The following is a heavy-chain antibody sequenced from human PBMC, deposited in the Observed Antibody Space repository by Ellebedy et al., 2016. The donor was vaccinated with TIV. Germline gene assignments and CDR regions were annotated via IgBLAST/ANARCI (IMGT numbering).Heavy chain of an antibody. V-gene: IGHV4-34*01. CDR1: GGSFSGYY. Sequence: MPSETLSLTCAVYGGSFSGYYWSRISWTPGQGLEWIGEINHSGITNSNPSLKSRGTVSVDTSKNQFSLKLSSVTASDTAVYYCARGKGISSSWYGTWFDPWGQGTLVTVSS. CDR3: ARGKGISSSWYGTWFDP. D-gene: IGHD6-13*01. CDR2: INHSGIT. J-gene: IGHJ5*02.